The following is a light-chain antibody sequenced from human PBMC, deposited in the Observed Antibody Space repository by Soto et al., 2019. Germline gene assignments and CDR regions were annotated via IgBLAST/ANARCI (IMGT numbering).Light chain of an antibody. J-gene: IGLJ3*02. V-gene: IGLV2-14*01. CDR3: SSYTSSSTLPNWV. CDR2: DVS. Sequence: QSALTQPASVSGSPGQSIIISCTGTSSDVGGYNYVSWYQQHPGKAPKLMIYDVSNRPSGVSNRFSGSKSGNTASLTISGLQAEDEADYYCSSYTSSSTLPNWVFGGGTQLTVL. CDR1: SSDVGGYNY.